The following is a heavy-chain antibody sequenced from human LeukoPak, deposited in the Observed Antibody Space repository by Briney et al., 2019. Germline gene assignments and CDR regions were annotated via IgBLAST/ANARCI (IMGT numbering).Heavy chain of an antibody. CDR1: GGTFSSYA. CDR2: IIPIFGTA. V-gene: IGHV1-69*13. Sequence: GASVKVSCKASGGTFSSYAISWVRQAPGQGLEWMGGIIPIFGTANYAQKFQGRVTITADESTSTAYMELSSLRSEDTAVYYCARAQPPMYSSSSGLRDWFDPWGQGTLVTVSS. D-gene: IGHD6-6*01. CDR3: ARAQPPMYSSSSGLRDWFDP. J-gene: IGHJ5*02.